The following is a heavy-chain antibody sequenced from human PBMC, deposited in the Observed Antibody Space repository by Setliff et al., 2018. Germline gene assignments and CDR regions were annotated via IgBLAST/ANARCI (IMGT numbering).Heavy chain of an antibody. Sequence: GGSLRLSCAASGFTFDDYGMSWVRQAPGKGLEWVSGINWNGGSTGYADSVKGRFTISRDNAKNSLYLQMNSLRGEDTAVYYCARGKGVISLDYWGQGTLVTVSS. V-gene: IGHV3-20*04. D-gene: IGHD3-10*01. J-gene: IGHJ4*02. CDR2: INWNGGST. CDR3: ARGKGVISLDY. CDR1: GFTFDDYG.